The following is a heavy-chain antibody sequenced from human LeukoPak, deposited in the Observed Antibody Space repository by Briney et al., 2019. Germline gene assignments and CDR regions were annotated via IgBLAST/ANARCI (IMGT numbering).Heavy chain of an antibody. D-gene: IGHD4-17*01. CDR3: AALDYGDYPVDY. CDR1: GLTFSDYY. CDR2: LSSSGRTI. Sequence: GGSLRLSSAASGLTFSDYYMGWIRQGPGKGRGWGSYLSSSGRTIYHAAPVKGRFNISRDNAKNSLYLQMNSLSAEDTAVYYCAALDYGDYPVDYWGQGTLVTVSS. V-gene: IGHV3-11*01. J-gene: IGHJ4*02.